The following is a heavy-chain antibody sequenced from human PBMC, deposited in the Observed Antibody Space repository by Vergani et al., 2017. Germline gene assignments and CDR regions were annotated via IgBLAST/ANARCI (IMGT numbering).Heavy chain of an antibody. Sequence: QVQLQESGPGLVKPSQTLSLTCSVSGVSISSGDYYWSWIRQPPGKGLEWIGYIYHNGNTFYNPSFKSRGTLSVDTSKNQFSLKLSSVTAADTAVYYCARQRPGSGWSPGDFDDWGQGILVTVSS. CDR3: ARQRPGSGWSPGDFDD. CDR1: GVSISSGDYY. CDR2: IYHNGNT. V-gene: IGHV4-30-4*01. J-gene: IGHJ4*02. D-gene: IGHD6-19*01.